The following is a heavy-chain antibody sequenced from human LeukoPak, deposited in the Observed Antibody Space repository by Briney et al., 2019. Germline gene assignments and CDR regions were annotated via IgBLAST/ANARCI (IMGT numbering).Heavy chain of an antibody. J-gene: IGHJ4*02. D-gene: IGHD3-16*01. CDR1: GYAFTSYY. CDR3: AGDPGSVITFGGVTDY. V-gene: IGHV1-2*02. CDR2: INPNSGGT. Sequence: GASVKVSCKASGYAFTSYYMHWVRQAPGQGLEWMGWINPNSGGTNYAQKFQGRVTMTRDTSISTAYMELSRLRSDDTAVYYCAGDPGSVITFGGVTDYWGQGTLVTVSS.